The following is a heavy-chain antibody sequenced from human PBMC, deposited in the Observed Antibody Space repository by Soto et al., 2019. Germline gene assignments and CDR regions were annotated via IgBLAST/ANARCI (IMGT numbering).Heavy chain of an antibody. CDR1: GGSISSYY. J-gene: IGHJ6*02. CDR2: IYYSGST. V-gene: IGHV4-59*01. Sequence: LAETLSLTCTVSGGSISSYYWSWIRQPPGKGLEWIAYIYYSGSTNYNPSLKSRVTISVDTSKNQFSLKLSSVTAADTAVYYCARGDGSVTAGYYYYGMDVWGQGTTVT. D-gene: IGHD1-26*01. CDR3: ARGDGSVTAGYYYYGMDV.